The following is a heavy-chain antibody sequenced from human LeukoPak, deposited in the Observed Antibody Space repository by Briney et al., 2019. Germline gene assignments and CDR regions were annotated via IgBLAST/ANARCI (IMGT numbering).Heavy chain of an antibody. CDR3: ARASNCISTTCSVDY. D-gene: IGHD2/OR15-2a*01. CDR2: IWYDGSNK. Sequence: GGSRRLSCAASGFTFSSYGMHWVRQAPAKGLDWVALIWYDGSNKYYADSVKGRFTISRDNSKNTLYVQMNSLRAEDTAVYYCARASNCISTTCSVDYWGQGTLVSVSS. J-gene: IGHJ4*02. V-gene: IGHV3-33*01. CDR1: GFTFSSYG.